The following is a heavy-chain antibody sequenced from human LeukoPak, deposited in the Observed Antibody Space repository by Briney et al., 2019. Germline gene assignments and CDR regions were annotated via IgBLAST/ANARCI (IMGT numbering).Heavy chain of an antibody. V-gene: IGHV3-21*01. Sequence: GGSLRLSCAASGFTFSSYSMNWVRQAPGKGLEWVSSISSSSSYIYYADSVKGRFTISRDNAKNSLYLQMNSLRAEDTAVYYCAREGTYYYDSSGYHQWYFDLWGRGTLVTVSS. CDR3: AREGTYYYDSSGYHQWYFDL. CDR2: ISSSSSYI. CDR1: GFTFSSYS. J-gene: IGHJ2*01. D-gene: IGHD3-22*01.